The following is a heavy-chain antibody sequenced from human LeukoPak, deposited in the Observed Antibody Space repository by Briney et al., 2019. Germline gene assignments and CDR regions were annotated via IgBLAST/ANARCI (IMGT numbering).Heavy chain of an antibody. J-gene: IGHJ5*02. D-gene: IGHD3-9*01. CDR2: IYPKSGGT. CDR1: GYTFADYY. Sequence: ASVTVSFKASGYTFADYYIHWVRQAPGQGLEWMGWIYPKSGGTNSAQKFQGRVTMTRDTSISTAYMELSRLKFDDTAVYYCARVSTSGYRDWLDPWGQGTLVTVSS. V-gene: IGHV1-2*02. CDR3: ARVSTSGYRDWLDP.